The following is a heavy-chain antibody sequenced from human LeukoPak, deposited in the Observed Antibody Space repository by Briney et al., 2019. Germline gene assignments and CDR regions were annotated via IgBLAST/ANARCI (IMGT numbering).Heavy chain of an antibody. Sequence: SVKVSCKASGGTFSSYAISWVRQAPGRGLEWMGRIIPILGIANYAQKFQGRVTITADKSTSTAYMELSSLRSEDTAVYYCARAKRVAVAGTSSYWGQGTLVTVSS. CDR3: ARAKRVAVAGTSSY. CDR1: GGTFSSYA. J-gene: IGHJ4*02. CDR2: IIPILGIA. D-gene: IGHD6-19*01. V-gene: IGHV1-69*04.